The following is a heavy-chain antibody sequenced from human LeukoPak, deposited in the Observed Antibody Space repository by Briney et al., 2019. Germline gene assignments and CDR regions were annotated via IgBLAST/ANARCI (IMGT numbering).Heavy chain of an antibody. D-gene: IGHD3-22*01. CDR1: GGSISSYY. Sequence: PSETLSLTCTVSGGSISSYYWSWIRQPPGKGLERIGYIYYSGSTNYNPSLKSRVTISVDTSKNQFSLKLSSVTAADTAVYYCAGNYDSSGYYPTYFDYWGQGTLVTVSS. J-gene: IGHJ4*02. V-gene: IGHV4-59*08. CDR3: AGNYDSSGYYPTYFDY. CDR2: IYYSGST.